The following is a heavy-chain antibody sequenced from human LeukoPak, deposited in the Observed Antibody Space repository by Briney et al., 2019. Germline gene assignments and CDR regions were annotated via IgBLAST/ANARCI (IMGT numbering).Heavy chain of an antibody. D-gene: IGHD2-15*01. CDR1: GYRFSSYW. Sequence: GESLKISCKGSGYRFSSYWIGWVRQMPGKGLEWMGIIYPGDSDTRYSPSFQGQVTISADKSISTAYLQWRSLKASDTAMYYCATYCTGGNCYSAEDYFDYWGQGTLVTVSS. J-gene: IGHJ4*02. CDR3: ATYCTGGNCYSAEDYFDY. CDR2: IYPGDSDT. V-gene: IGHV5-51*01.